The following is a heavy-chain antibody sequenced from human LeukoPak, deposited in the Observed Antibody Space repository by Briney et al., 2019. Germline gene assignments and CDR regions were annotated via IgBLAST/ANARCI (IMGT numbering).Heavy chain of an antibody. CDR1: GGSLSSFY. D-gene: IGHD6-25*01. CDR3: ARVLRSSAAALGYFYYMDV. Sequence: PSETLSLTCTVSGGSLSSFYGSWLRQPPGKGLEWIGYIYYSGSTNYNPSLKSRVTISVDTSKNQFSLKLSSVTAADTAVYYCARVLRSSAAALGYFYYMDVWGKGTTVTVSS. V-gene: IGHV4-59*12. CDR2: IYYSGST. J-gene: IGHJ6*03.